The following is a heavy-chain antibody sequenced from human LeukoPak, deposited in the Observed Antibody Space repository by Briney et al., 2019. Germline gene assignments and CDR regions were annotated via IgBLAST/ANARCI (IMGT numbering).Heavy chain of an antibody. V-gene: IGHV4-31*03. D-gene: IGHD3-16*01. J-gene: IGHJ4*02. Sequence: SQTLSLTCTVSGGSISSGGYYWSWIRQHPGKGLEWIGYIYYSGSTNYNPSLKSRVTISVDTSKNQFSLKLSSVTAADTAVYYCARDASFGDGFDYWGQGTLVTVSS. CDR3: ARDASFGDGFDY. CDR1: GGSISSGGYY. CDR2: IYYSGST.